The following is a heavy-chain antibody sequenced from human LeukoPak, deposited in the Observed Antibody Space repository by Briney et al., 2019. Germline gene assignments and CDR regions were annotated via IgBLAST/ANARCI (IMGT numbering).Heavy chain of an antibody. V-gene: IGHV4-59*01. J-gene: IGHJ6*03. Sequence: KPSETLSLTCTVSGGSISSYYWSWIRQPPGKGLEWIGYIYYSGSTNYNPSLKSRVTISVDTSKNQFSLKLSSVTAAYTAVYYCARVPNDTALVAVYYYYYLDVWGKGTAVTVSS. CDR3: ARVPNDTALVAVYYYYYLDV. CDR1: GGSISSYY. CDR2: IYYSGST. D-gene: IGHD5-18*01.